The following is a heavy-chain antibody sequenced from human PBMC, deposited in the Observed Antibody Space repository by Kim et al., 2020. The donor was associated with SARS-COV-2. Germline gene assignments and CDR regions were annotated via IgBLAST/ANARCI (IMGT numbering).Heavy chain of an antibody. D-gene: IGHD4-17*01. CDR2: INAGNGNT. CDR3: ARVRKDYGGNPYFDY. V-gene: IGHV1-3*01. J-gene: IGHJ4*02. CDR1: GYTFTSYA. Sequence: ASVKVSCKASGYTFTSYAMHWVRQAPGQRLEWMGWINAGNGNTKYSQKFQGRVTITRDTSASTAYMELSSLRSEDTAVYYCARVRKDYGGNPYFDYWGQGTLVTVSS.